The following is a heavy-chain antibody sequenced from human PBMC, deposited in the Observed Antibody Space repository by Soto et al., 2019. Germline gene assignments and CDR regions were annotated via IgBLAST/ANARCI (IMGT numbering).Heavy chain of an antibody. D-gene: IGHD1-7*01. CDR2: ISGSGGST. CDR3: APPGPSITGTTQLRFFDY. Sequence: GGSLRLSCAASGFTFSSYAMSWVRQAPGKGLEWVSAISGSGGSTYYADSVKGRFTISRDNSKNTLYLQMNSLRAEDTAVYYCAPPGPSITGTTQLRFFDYWGQGTLVTVSS. J-gene: IGHJ4*02. CDR1: GFTFSSYA. V-gene: IGHV3-23*01.